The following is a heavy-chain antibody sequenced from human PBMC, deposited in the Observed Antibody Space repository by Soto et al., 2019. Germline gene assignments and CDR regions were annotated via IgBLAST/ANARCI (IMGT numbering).Heavy chain of an antibody. D-gene: IGHD6-19*01. Sequence: EVQLVESGGGLIQPGGSLRLSCAASGFTVSSNYMSWVRQAPGKRLEWVSVIYSGGSTYYADSVKGRFTISRDNSKNTLYLQMNSLRAEDTAVYYCARVIAVAGTEWFDPWGQGTLVTVSS. V-gene: IGHV3-53*01. CDR3: ARVIAVAGTEWFDP. CDR2: IYSGGST. CDR1: GFTVSSNY. J-gene: IGHJ5*02.